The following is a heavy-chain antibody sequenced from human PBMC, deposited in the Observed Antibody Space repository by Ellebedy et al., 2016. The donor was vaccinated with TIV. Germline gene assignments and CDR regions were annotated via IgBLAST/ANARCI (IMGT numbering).Heavy chain of an antibody. J-gene: IGHJ4*02. CDR2: IYYSGST. D-gene: IGHD6-19*01. Sequence: MPSETLSLTCTVSGGSISSYYWSWIRQPPGKGLERIGYIYYSGSTNYNPALKSRVTIAVDTSKKQFSLKLSSVTAADTAVYYWTRSSGWDRFDYWGQGTLVTVSS. CDR1: GGSISSYY. CDR3: TRSSGWDRFDY. V-gene: IGHV4-59*01.